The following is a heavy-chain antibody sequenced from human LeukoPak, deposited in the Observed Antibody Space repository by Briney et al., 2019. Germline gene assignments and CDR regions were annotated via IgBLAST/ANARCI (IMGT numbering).Heavy chain of an antibody. Sequence: ASVKVSCKASGYTFTSYDINWVRQATGQGLEWMGWMNPNSGNTGYAQKFQGRVTMTRNTSISTAYMELSSLRSEDTAVYYCARGTVEYYYGSGTIIGAFDIWGQGTMVTVSS. J-gene: IGHJ3*02. CDR2: MNPNSGNT. CDR3: ARGTVEYYYGSGTIIGAFDI. CDR1: GYTFTSYD. D-gene: IGHD3-10*01. V-gene: IGHV1-8*01.